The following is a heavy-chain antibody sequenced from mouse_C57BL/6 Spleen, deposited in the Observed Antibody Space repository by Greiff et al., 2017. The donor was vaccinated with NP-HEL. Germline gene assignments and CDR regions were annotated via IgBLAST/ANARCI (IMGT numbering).Heavy chain of an antibody. V-gene: IGHV5-17*01. J-gene: IGHJ2*01. CDR3: GRESPYYYGSIC. Sequence: EVHLVESGGGLVKPGGSLKLSCAASGFTFSDYGMHWVRQAPEKGLEWVAYICSGSSTIYYADTVKGRFTISRDTAKNTLFLQMTSLRSEDTAMYYCGRESPYYYGSICGDQGTTLTVSS. CDR1: GFTFSDYG. D-gene: IGHD1-1*01. CDR2: ICSGSSTI.